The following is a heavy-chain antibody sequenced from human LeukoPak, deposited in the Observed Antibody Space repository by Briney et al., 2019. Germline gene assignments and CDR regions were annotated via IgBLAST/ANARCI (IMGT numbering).Heavy chain of an antibody. J-gene: IGHJ3*02. Sequence: GGSLRLSCAVSGATISSYAMSWIRQAPGKGLERVSAISTSGGSTYYADSVKGRFTISRDNSKNTPYLHMNSLRAEDTAVYYCAKGDIYDYVWGSYRPLENDAFDIWGQGTMVTVSS. CDR1: GATISSYA. D-gene: IGHD3-16*02. CDR2: ISTSGGST. V-gene: IGHV3-23*01. CDR3: AKGDIYDYVWGSYRPLENDAFDI.